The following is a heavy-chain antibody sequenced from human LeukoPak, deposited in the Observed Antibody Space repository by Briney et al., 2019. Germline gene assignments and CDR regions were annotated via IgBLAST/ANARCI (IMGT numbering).Heavy chain of an antibody. CDR1: GGSINSYF. V-gene: IGHV4-59*01. Sequence: SETLSLTCSVSGGSINSYFWSWIRQPPGKGLEWIGYIYYTGSTNYNPSLKSRVTISLDTSKKQVSLKLSSVTAADTALYYCAXDRWFDTWGQGTLVTVSS. CDR2: IYYTGST. J-gene: IGHJ5*02. CDR3: AXDRWFDT.